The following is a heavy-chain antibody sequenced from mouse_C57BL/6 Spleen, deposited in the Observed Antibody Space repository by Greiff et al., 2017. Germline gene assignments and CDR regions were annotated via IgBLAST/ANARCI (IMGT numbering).Heavy chain of an antibody. CDR3: AREYYGSSPYYYAMDY. CDR1: GFNIKDYY. CDR2: IDPEDGAT. V-gene: IGHV14-2*01. Sequence: VQLQQSGAELVKPGASVKLSCTASGFNIKDYYMHWVKQRTEQGLEWIGRIDPEDGATKSAPKFQGQATIPADPSSNTASLQLSSLTSEYTAVYCRAREYYGSSPYYYAMDYWGQGTSVTVSS. D-gene: IGHD1-1*01. J-gene: IGHJ4*01.